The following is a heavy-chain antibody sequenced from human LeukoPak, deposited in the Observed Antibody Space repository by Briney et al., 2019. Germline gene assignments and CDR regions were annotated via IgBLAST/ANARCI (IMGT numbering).Heavy chain of an antibody. J-gene: IGHJ4*02. CDR1: GYSISSGDYY. Sequence: PSETLSLTCTVSGYSISSGDYYWSWLRQPPGKGLEWIGYIYYSGSTYYNPSLKSRVTISVDTSKNQFSLKLSSVTAADTAVYYCAREDRVVARGLGYWGQGTLVTVSS. CDR2: IYYSGST. D-gene: IGHD2-15*01. V-gene: IGHV4-30-4*08. CDR3: AREDRVVARGLGY.